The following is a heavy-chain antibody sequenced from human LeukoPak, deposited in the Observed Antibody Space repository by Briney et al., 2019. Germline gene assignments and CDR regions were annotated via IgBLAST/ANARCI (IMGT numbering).Heavy chain of an antibody. D-gene: IGHD5-18*01. CDR1: GGSISSSSYY. J-gene: IGHJ6*03. Sequence: SETLSLTCTVSGGSISSSSYYWGWIRQPPGKGLEWIGSIYYRGSTYYNPSLKSRLTISVDPSKNQFSLKLSSVTAADTAVYDCARHSGYSYGYAYYYYYMDVWGKGTTVTVSS. V-gene: IGHV4-39*01. CDR2: IYYRGST. CDR3: ARHSGYSYGYAYYYYYMDV.